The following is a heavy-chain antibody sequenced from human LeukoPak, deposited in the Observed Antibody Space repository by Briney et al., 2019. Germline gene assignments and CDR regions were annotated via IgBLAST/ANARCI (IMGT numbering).Heavy chain of an antibody. D-gene: IGHD1-26*01. CDR1: GYSISGGYY. V-gene: IGHV4-59*08. Sequence: SETLSLTCAVSGYSISGGYYWSWIRQPPGRGLEWIAYIYYSGTTKYNPALQSRVTISVDTSNNQFSLKLSSVTAADTAVYYCARHGGSYFPYWGQGTLVTVSS. J-gene: IGHJ4*02. CDR2: IYYSGTT. CDR3: ARHGGSYFPY.